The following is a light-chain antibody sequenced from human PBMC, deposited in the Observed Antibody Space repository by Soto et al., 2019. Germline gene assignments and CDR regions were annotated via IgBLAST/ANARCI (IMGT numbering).Light chain of an antibody. Sequence: QSALIQPPSVSGSPGQSVTISCTGTSSDVGSYDYVSWYQQHPGTVPKPMIYNVNTQPSGVPDRFSGSKSGNTASMTISGLQAEDEADYYCCSYAGSSSWVFGGGTKLTVL. J-gene: IGLJ3*02. CDR3: CSYAGSSSWV. CDR1: SSDVGSYDY. V-gene: IGLV2-11*01. CDR2: NVN.